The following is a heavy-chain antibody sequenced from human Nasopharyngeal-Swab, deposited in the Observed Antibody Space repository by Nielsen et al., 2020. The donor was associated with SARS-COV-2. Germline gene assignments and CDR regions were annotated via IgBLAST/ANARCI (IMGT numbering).Heavy chain of an antibody. CDR1: GFTFSSYG. CDR2: IWYDGSNK. CDR3: ARDFPFGGDVVY. V-gene: IGHV3-33*01. Sequence: GASLKISCAASGFTFSSYGMHWVRQAPGKGLEWVAVIWYDGSNKYYADSVKGRFTISRDNSKNTLYLQMNSLRAEDTAVYYCARDFPFGGDVVYWGQGTLATVSS. J-gene: IGHJ4*02. D-gene: IGHD3-10*01.